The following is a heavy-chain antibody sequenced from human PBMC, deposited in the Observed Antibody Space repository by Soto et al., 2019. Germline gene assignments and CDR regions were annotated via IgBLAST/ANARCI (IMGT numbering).Heavy chain of an antibody. D-gene: IGHD3-10*01. CDR3: AKGGILWFGELSDAFDI. V-gene: IGHV3-23*01. CDR2: ISGSGGST. Sequence: PGGSLRLSXAASGFTFSSYAMSWVRQAPGKGLEWVSAISGSGGSTYYADSVKGRFTISRDNSKNTLYLQMNSLRAEDTAVYYCAKGGILWFGELSDAFDIWGQGTMVT. J-gene: IGHJ3*02. CDR1: GFTFSSYA.